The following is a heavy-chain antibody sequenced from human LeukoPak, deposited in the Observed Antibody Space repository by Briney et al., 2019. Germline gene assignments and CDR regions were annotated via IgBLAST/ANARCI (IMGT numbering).Heavy chain of an antibody. J-gene: IGHJ4*02. CDR2: ISGSGCGT. V-gene: IGHV3-23*01. CDR1: GFTCTSYA. Sequence: GGSLRLPCAASGFTCTSYAMSWVPQAPGKGLEWVSTISGSGCGTYYADSVKGRFTISRDNSKNTLYLQMNSLRAEDTAVYYCAKDSLGYCSGGRCYGRYYFDYWGQGTLVTASS. D-gene: IGHD2-15*01. CDR3: AKDSLGYCSGGRCYGRYYFDY.